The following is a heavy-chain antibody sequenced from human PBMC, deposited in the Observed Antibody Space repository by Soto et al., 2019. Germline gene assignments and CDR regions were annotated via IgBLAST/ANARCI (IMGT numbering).Heavy chain of an antibody. CDR2: IWYDGSNK. V-gene: IGHV3-33*01. CDR1: GFTFSTYG. J-gene: IGHJ4*02. CDR3: ARDGSGSTHQFDY. D-gene: IGHD1-26*01. Sequence: GGSLRLSCAASGFTFSTYGMHWVRQAPGKGLEWVAVIWYDGSNKYYADSVKGRLTISRDNSKNALYLQMNSLRVEDTAVYYCARDGSGSTHQFDYWGQGTLVTVSS.